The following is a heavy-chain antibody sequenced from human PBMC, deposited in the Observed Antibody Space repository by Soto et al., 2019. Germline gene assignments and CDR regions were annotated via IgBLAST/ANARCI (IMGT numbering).Heavy chain of an antibody. Sequence: NPSETLSLTCAVYGGSFSGYYWSWIRQPPGKGLEWIGEINHSGSTNYNPSLKSRVTISVDTSKNQFSLKLSSVTAADTAVYYCARDGRGIAAALNWFDPWGQGTLVTVSS. V-gene: IGHV4-34*01. D-gene: IGHD6-13*01. J-gene: IGHJ5*02. CDR3: ARDGRGIAAALNWFDP. CDR1: GGSFSGYY. CDR2: INHSGST.